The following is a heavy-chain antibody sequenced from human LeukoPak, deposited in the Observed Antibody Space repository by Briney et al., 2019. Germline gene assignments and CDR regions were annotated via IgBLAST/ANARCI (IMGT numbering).Heavy chain of an antibody. D-gene: IGHD6-13*01. CDR1: GYTFTNYA. CDR3: ARDIWAFGSSWSPFDF. J-gene: IGHJ4*02. Sequence: ASVKVSCKDSGYTFTNYAIHWVRQAPGQRLDWMGWINTGNGNTNYSQKFQGRVTITRDTSASTAYMELSSLRSEDTAVYYCARDIWAFGSSWSPFDFWGQGTLVTVSS. CDR2: INTGNGNT. V-gene: IGHV1-3*04.